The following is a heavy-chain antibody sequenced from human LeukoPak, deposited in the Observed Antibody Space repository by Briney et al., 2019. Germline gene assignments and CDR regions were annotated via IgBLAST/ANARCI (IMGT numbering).Heavy chain of an antibody. CDR2: ISSSSSYI. V-gene: IGHV3-21*04. Sequence: GGSLRLSCAASGFTFSSYTMTWVRQAPGKGLEWVSSISSSSSYIYYADSVKGRFTISRDNSKNTLYLQMNSLRAEDTAVYYCAKEKTGTDGATYDYWGQGTLVTVSS. J-gene: IGHJ4*02. CDR1: GFTFSSYT. CDR3: AKEKTGTDGATYDY. D-gene: IGHD1-1*01.